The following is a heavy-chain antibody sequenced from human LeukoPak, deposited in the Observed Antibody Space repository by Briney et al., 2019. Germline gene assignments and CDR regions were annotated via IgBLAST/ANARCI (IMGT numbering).Heavy chain of an antibody. J-gene: IGHJ5*02. V-gene: IGHV1-8*01. CDR1: GYTFTSYD. CDR2: MNPNSGNT. Sequence: ASVKVSCKASGYTFTSYDINWVRQATGQGLEWMGWMNPNSGNTGYAQKFQGRVTMTRNTSISTAYMELSSLRSEDTAVYYCARGRSSGSYPRANWFDPWGQGTLVTVSS. D-gene: IGHD1-26*01. CDR3: ARGRSSGSYPRANWFDP.